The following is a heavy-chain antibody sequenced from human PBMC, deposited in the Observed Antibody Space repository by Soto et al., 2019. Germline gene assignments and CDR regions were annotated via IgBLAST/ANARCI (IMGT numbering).Heavy chain of an antibody. V-gene: IGHV3-23*01. D-gene: IGHD3-16*02. J-gene: IGHJ4*02. CDR3: AKIIGDLGELSSFDY. CDR2: ISGSGGST. CDR1: GFTFSSYV. Sequence: EVQLLESGGGLVQPGGSLRLSCAASGFTFSSYVMSWVRQAPGKGLEWVSAISGSGGSTYYADSVKGRFTISRDNSKNTLYLQMNSLRAEDTAVYYCAKIIGDLGELSSFDYWGQGTLVTVSS.